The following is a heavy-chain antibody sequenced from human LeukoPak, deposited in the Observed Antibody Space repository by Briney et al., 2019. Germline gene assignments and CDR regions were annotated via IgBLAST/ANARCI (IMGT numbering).Heavy chain of an antibody. Sequence: ASVQVSCKASGYTFTGYYMHWVRQAPGQGLEWTGWINPNSGGTNYAQKFQGRVTMTRDTSISTAYMELSRLRSDDTAVYYCARAPKSYPYYYYYYYMDVWGKGTTVTVSS. J-gene: IGHJ6*03. CDR2: INPNSGGT. D-gene: IGHD3-10*01. CDR3: ARAPKSYPYYYYYYYMDV. V-gene: IGHV1-2*02. CDR1: GYTFTGYY.